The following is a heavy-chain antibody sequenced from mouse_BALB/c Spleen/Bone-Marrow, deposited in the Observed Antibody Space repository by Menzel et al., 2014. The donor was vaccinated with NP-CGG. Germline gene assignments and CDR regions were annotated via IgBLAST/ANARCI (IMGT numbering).Heavy chain of an antibody. CDR2: IWSDGST. CDR1: GFSLTNYG. CDR3: ARHRYYAMDY. J-gene: IGHJ4*01. Sequence: VMLVESGPGLVAPSQSLSIPCTISGFSLTNYGVHWVRQPPGKGLEWLVVIWSDGSTTYNSALKSRLSISKDNSKSQVFLKMNSLQTDDTAMYYCARHRYYAMDYWGQGTSVTVSS. V-gene: IGHV2-6-1*01.